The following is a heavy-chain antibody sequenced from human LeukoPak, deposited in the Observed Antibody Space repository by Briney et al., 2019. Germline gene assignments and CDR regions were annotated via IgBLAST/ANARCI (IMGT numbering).Heavy chain of an antibody. Sequence: GGSLGLSCAASGFTLSTYAMSWVRQTPGKGLEWVAATSSSDAGTYHADSVRGRFTISRDNSKNTLYLQMNRLRAEDAAVYFCAKAPVTSCRGAYCYPFDSWGKGTLVTVSS. V-gene: IGHV3-23*01. CDR2: TSSSDAGT. CDR3: AKAPVTSCRGAYCYPFDS. D-gene: IGHD2-21*01. J-gene: IGHJ4*02. CDR1: GFTLSTYA.